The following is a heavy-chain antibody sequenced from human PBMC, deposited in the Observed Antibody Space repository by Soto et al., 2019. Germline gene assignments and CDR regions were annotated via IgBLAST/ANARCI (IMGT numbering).Heavy chain of an antibody. J-gene: IGHJ4*02. CDR2: INPNGGST. D-gene: IGHD2-21*01. Sequence: VQXXAEVKKPGXTVKISCXASGYTXXXXXXXWVRQAPGQGLGWMAIINPNGGSTKYVQKFQGRVTVTSDPSTTTVSMELHRLNCDDTAVYFCARSLLQGDFWGQGTLVTVSS. CDR3: ARSLLQGDF. V-gene: IGHV1-46*01. CDR1: GYTXXXXX.